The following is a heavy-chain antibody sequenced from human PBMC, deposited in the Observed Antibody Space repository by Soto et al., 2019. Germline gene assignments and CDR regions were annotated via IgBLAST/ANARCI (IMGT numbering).Heavy chain of an antibody. Sequence: SVKVSCKASGGTFSSYTISWVRQAPGQGLEWMGRIIPILGIANYAQKFQGRVTITADKSTSTAYMELSSLRSEDTALYYCAKVPVEMATTAYFDYWGQGTLVTVS. J-gene: IGHJ4*02. CDR2: IIPILGIA. CDR3: AKVPVEMATTAYFDY. V-gene: IGHV1-69*02. CDR1: GGTFSSYT. D-gene: IGHD1-1*01.